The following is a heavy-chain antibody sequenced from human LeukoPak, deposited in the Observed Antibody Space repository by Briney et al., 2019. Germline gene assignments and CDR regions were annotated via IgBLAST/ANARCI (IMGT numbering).Heavy chain of an antibody. CDR3: ARGLFGEFGSFDY. V-gene: IGHV1-2*02. CDR2: INPNSGGT. D-gene: IGHD3-10*02. J-gene: IGHJ4*02. CDR1: GYTFTGYY. Sequence: ASVKVSCKASGYTFTGYYMHWVRQAPGQGLEWMGWINPNSGGTNYAQKFQGRVTMTRDTSISTAYMELSRLRSDDTAVYYCARGLFGEFGSFDYWGQGTLVTVSS.